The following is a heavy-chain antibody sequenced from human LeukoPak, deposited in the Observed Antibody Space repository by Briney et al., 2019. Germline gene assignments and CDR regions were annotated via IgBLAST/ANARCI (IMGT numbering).Heavy chain of an antibody. J-gene: IGHJ5*02. CDR2: IIPILDIV. Sequence: ASVTVSCKASGGTFTSYAISWVRQAPGQGLEWMGRIIPILDIVNYAQKFQGRVTIIADESTSTAYMELSSLRPEDTAVYYCARDKDPLIEGFDPWGQGTLVTVSS. CDR3: ARDKDPLIEGFDP. V-gene: IGHV1-69*04. CDR1: GGTFTSYA.